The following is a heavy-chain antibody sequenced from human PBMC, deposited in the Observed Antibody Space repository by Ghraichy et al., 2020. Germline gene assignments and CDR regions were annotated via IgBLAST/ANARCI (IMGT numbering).Heavy chain of an antibody. J-gene: IGHJ4*02. V-gene: IGHV4-34*01. CDR2: INHSGST. CDR1: GGSFSRYY. Sequence: SQTLSLTCAVYGGSFSRYYWSWIRQPPGKGLEWIGEINHSGSTNYNPSLKSRVTISVDTSKNQFSLKLSSVTAADTAVYYCAAEDIVVVPAAIIGHYWGQGTLVTVSS. CDR3: AAEDIVVVPAAIIGHY. D-gene: IGHD2-2*02.